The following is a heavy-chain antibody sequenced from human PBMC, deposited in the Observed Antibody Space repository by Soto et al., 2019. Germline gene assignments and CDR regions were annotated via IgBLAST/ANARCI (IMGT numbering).Heavy chain of an antibody. V-gene: IGHV3-11*01. CDR2: ISSSGSTI. CDR3: AKDFLTMVRGVTPPP. J-gene: IGHJ5*02. D-gene: IGHD3-10*01. Sequence: GGSLRLSCAASGFTFSDYYMSWIRQAPGKGLEWVSYISSSGSTIYYADSVKGRFTISRDNSKNTLYLQMNSLRAEDTAVYYCAKDFLTMVRGVTPPPWGQGTLVTVSS. CDR1: GFTFSDYY.